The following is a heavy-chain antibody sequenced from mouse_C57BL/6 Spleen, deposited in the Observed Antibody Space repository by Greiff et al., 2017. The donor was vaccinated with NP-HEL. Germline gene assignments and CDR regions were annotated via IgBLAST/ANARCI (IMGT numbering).Heavy chain of an antibody. V-gene: IGHV5-6*01. D-gene: IGHD1-1*02. CDR3: ARHYMGFDY. CDR2: ISSGGSYT. J-gene: IGHJ2*01. CDR1: GFTFSSYG. Sequence: EVQLQQSGGDLVKPGGSLKLSCAASGFTFSSYGMSWVRQTPDKRLEWVATISSGGSYTYYPDSVKGRFTISRDNAKNTLYLQMSSLKSEDTAMYYCARHYMGFDYWGQGTTLTVSS.